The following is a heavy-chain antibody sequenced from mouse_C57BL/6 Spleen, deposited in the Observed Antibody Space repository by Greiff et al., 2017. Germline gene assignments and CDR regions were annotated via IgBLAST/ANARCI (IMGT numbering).Heavy chain of an antibody. D-gene: IGHD1-1*01. CDR2: IYPGDGDT. Sequence: VQLQQSGAELVKPGASVKISCKASGYAFSSYWMNWVKQRPGQGLEWIGQIYPGDGDTNYNGKFKGKATLTADKSSSTAYMQLSSLTSEDSAVYYCARRYGSSYRGYAMDYWGQGTSVTVSS. J-gene: IGHJ4*01. CDR3: ARRYGSSYRGYAMDY. CDR1: GYAFSSYW. V-gene: IGHV1-80*01.